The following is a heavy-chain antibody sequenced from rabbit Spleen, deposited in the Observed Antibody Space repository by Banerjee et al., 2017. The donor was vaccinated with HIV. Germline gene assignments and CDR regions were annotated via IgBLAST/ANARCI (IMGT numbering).Heavy chain of an antibody. J-gene: IGHJ6*01. CDR1: GFSFSNKAV. CDR3: ARDAGTSFSTYGMDL. D-gene: IGHD8-1*01. V-gene: IGHV1S45*01. CDR2: INAVTGKA. Sequence: QEQLEESGGDLVKPEGSPKLSCTASGFSFSNKAVMCWVRQTPGKGLEWIACINAVTGKAVYASWAKGRFTFSKTSSTTVTLQMTSLTVADTATYFCARDAGTSFSTYGMDLWGPGTLVTVS.